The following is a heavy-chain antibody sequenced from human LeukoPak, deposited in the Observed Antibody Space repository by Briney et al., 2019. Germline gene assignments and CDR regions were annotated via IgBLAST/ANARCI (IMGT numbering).Heavy chain of an antibody. CDR3: ATQVASDYPVAFDI. Sequence: SVKVSCKASGGTFSSYAISWVRQAPGQGLEWMGRIIPILGIANYAQKSQGRVTITADKSTSTAYMELSSLRSEDTAVYYCATQVASDYPVAFDIWGQGTMVTVSS. CDR2: IIPILGIA. V-gene: IGHV1-69*04. D-gene: IGHD4-17*01. J-gene: IGHJ3*02. CDR1: GGTFSSYA.